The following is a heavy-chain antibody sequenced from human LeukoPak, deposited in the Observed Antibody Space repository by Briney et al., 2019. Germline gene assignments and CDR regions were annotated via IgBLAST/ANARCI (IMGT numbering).Heavy chain of an antibody. J-gene: IGHJ6*03. CDR1: GFSIGSSW. Sequence: GGSLRLSCAVSGFSIGSSWMSWVRQTPGKGLEWVADMNEDGSGTYYVDSVKGRFTVSRDNAQNSVYLQMNSLRVEDTGVYYCTGGSDKVLSGEYCYYMDVWGKGTTVTVSS. CDR2: MNEDGSGT. D-gene: IGHD2/OR15-2a*01. CDR3: TGGSDKVLSGEYCYYMDV. V-gene: IGHV3-7*01.